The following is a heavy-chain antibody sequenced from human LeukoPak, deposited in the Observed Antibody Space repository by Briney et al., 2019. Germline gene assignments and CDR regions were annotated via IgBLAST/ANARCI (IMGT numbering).Heavy chain of an antibody. CDR2: ISAYNGNT. Sequence: ASVKVSCKASGYTFTSYGISWVRQAPGQGLEWMGWISAYNGNTNYAQKLQGRVTITTDTSTSTAYMELRSLRSDDTAVYYCARDPVFYDFWSGPYPLSVAFDIWGQGTMVTVSS. CDR3: ARDPVFYDFWSGPYPLSVAFDI. V-gene: IGHV1-18*01. J-gene: IGHJ3*02. D-gene: IGHD3-3*01. CDR1: GYTFTSYG.